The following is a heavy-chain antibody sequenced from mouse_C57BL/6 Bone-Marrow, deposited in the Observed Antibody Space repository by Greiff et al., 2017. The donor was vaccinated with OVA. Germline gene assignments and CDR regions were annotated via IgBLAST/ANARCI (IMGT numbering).Heavy chain of an antibody. J-gene: IGHJ1*03. V-gene: IGHV1-39*01. CDR2: INPNYGTN. Sequence: VQLQQSGPELVKPGASVKISCKASGSLFTDHNMNWVKQRKGKSLEWIGVINPNYGTNSYNQKFQGKATLTGDQSSSTAYMQLNSLTSEDSAVYYCAFYYGSSYRYFDVWGTGTTVTVSS. CDR1: GSLFTDHN. CDR3: AFYYGSSYRYFDV. D-gene: IGHD1-1*01.